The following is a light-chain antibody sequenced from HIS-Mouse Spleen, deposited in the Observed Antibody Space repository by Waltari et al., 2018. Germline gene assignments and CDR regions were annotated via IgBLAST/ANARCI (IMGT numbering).Light chain of an antibody. Sequence: DIQMTQSPSTLSASVGDRVTITCRASQSISSWLAWYQQKPGKAPKLLIYKASSVESGVPSRFSASGSGTEFTLTISSLQPDDFATYYCQQYNSYSRTFGQGTKVEIK. J-gene: IGKJ1*01. CDR3: QQYNSYSRT. CDR1: QSISSW. CDR2: KAS. V-gene: IGKV1-5*03.